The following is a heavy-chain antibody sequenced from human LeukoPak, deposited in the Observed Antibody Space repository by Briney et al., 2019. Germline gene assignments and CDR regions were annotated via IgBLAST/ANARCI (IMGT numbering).Heavy chain of an antibody. V-gene: IGHV4-59*01. CDR1: GGSIRSYS. J-gene: IGHJ6*03. Sequence: SETLSLTCTVSGGSIRSYSWSWIRQPPGSGLEWIGYIHHSRSTNYNPSLKSRVTVSVDTSKNQFSLKLRSVTAADTAVYYCARTTEGYAGGPGYSYYYYMDVWGKGTTVTISS. D-gene: IGHD5-12*01. CDR3: ARTTEGYAGGPGYSYYYYMDV. CDR2: IHHSRST.